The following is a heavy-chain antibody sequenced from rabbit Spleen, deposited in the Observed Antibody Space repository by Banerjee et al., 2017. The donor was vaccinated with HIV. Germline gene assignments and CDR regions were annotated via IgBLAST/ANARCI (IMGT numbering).Heavy chain of an antibody. CDR1: GFSFSNSDY. D-gene: IGHD1-1*01. CDR3: ARDLVGVIGWNFYL. Sequence: QSLEESGGDLVKPGASLTLTCTASGFSFSNSDYMCWVRQAPGKGLEWIACINAATGKPVYATWAKGRFTISRTSSTTVTLRMTSLTAADRAAYFCARDLVGVIGWNFYLWGPGTLVTVS. CDR2: INAATGKP. J-gene: IGHJ4*01. V-gene: IGHV1S40*01.